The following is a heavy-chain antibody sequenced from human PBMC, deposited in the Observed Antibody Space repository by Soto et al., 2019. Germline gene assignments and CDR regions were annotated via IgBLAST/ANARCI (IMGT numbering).Heavy chain of an antibody. Sequence: QGQLVQSGDAVKKPGSSVKVSCKAFGGTFSSYAISWVRQAHGQGLEWMGGIIPIFGTANYAQKFQGRVTITADESTSTAYMERRSLRSEDTAVYCCARDQGELDRVSAFDIWGQGTMVTVSS. CDR2: IIPIFGTA. J-gene: IGHJ3*02. V-gene: IGHV1-69*01. CDR1: GGTFSSYA. D-gene: IGHD1-1*01. CDR3: ARDQGELDRVSAFDI.